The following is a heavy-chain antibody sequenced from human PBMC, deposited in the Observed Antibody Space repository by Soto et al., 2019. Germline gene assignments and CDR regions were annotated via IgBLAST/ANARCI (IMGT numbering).Heavy chain of an antibody. J-gene: IGHJ3*02. CDR2: TYYSGST. CDR3: ARGIVVVTATDAFDI. D-gene: IGHD2-21*02. V-gene: IGHV4-31*03. CDR1: GGSISSGGYY. Sequence: SETLSLTCTVSGGSISSGGYYWSWIRQHPGKGLEWIGYTYYSGSTYYNPSLKSRVTISVDTSKNQFSLKLSSVTAADTAVYYCARGIVVVTATDAFDIWGQGIMVTVSS.